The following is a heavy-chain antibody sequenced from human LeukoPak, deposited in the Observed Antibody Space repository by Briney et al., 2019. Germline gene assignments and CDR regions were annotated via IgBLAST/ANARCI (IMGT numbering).Heavy chain of an antibody. CDR3: TSGSYSFYYMDV. D-gene: IGHD1-26*01. CDR2: LYYSGST. J-gene: IGHJ6*03. V-gene: IGHV4-59*01. CDR1: GRSINSDY. Sequence: SETLSLTCTVSGRSINSDYWSWIRQSPGKGLEWIGYLYYSGSTNYNPSLKSRVTISVDTSKNQFSLKLSSVTAADTAVYYCTSGSYSFYYMDVWGKGTTVTVSS.